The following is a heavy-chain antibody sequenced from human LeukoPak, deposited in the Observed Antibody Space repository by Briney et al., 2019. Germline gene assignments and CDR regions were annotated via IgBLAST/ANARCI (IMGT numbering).Heavy chain of an antibody. CDR2: SYYSGST. CDR3: ARRDYSNLYWYFDL. Sequence: SETLSLTCTVSGGSISSYYWSWIRQPPGKGLEWIGYSYYSGSTNYNPSLKSRVTISVDTSKNQFSLKLSSVTAADTAVYYCARRDYSNLYWYFDLWGRGTLVTVSS. J-gene: IGHJ2*01. CDR1: GGSISSYY. D-gene: IGHD4-11*01. V-gene: IGHV4-59*01.